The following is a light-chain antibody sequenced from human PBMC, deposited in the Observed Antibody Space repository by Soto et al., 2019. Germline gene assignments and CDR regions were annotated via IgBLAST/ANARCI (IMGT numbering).Light chain of an antibody. V-gene: IGKV1-5*01. CDR2: DVS. CDR1: QSLNGR. Sequence: DIQMTQSPSTLSASMGARVTITCRASQSLNGRLAWYQQKPGRHPKLLIYDVSFLESGVPSRFSGSGSGTDFNLTISSLRPDDFATVYCQQYKVYPYTFGQGTRLDIQ. CDR3: QQYKVYPYT. J-gene: IGKJ2*01.